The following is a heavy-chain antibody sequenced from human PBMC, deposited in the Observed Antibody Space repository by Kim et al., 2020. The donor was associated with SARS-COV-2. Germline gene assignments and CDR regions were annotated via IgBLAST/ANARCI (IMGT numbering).Heavy chain of an antibody. CDR2: ISWNSGSI. Sequence: GGSLRLSCAASGFTFDEYAMHWVRQAPGKGLEWVSSISWNSGSIGYADSVKGRFTISRDSAKNSLYLQMNSLRPEDTALYYCAKDRPKRSAAGTMGSVQHWGQGTQVTVSS. J-gene: IGHJ1*01. CDR3: AKDRPKRSAAGTMGSVQH. CDR1: GFTFDEYA. V-gene: IGHV3-9*01. D-gene: IGHD6-13*01.